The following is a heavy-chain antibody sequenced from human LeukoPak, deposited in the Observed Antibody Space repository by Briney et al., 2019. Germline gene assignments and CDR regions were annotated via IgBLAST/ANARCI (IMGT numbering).Heavy chain of an antibody. J-gene: IGHJ6*03. CDR2: IYYSGST. CDR3: ARSYGNYYGSGRDYYMDV. D-gene: IGHD3-10*01. Sequence: SETLSLTCTVSGGSISSYYWSWIRQPPGKGLEWIGYIYYSGSTNYNPSLKSRVTISVDTSKNQFSLKLSSVTAADTAVYYCARSYGNYYGSGRDYYMDVWGKGTTVTISS. V-gene: IGHV4-59*01. CDR1: GGSISSYY.